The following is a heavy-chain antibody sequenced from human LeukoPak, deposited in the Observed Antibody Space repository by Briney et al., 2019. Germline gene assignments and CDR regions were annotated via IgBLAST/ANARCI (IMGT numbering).Heavy chain of an antibody. CDR2: IWYDGSNK. CDR1: GFTFSSYG. V-gene: IGHV3-33*01. J-gene: IGHJ4*02. CDR3: ARKGGYSFHFDY. D-gene: IGHD5-18*01. Sequence: GRSLRLSCAASGFTFSSYGMHLVRRAPGKGLEWVAVIWYDGSNKYYADSVKGRFTISRDNSKNTLYLQMNSLRAEDTAVYYCARKGGYSFHFDYWGQGALVTVSS.